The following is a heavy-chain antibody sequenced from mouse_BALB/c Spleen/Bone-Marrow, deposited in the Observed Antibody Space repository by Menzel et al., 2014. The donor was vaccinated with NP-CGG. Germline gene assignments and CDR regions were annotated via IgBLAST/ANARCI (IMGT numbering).Heavy chain of an antibody. J-gene: IGHJ3*01. Sequence: EVKVVESGGGLVQPGGSLKLSCAASGFDFSRYWTSWVRQAPGKGLQWIGEINPESNTINYTPSLKDKFIISRDNAKNTLYLQMSKVRSEDTALYCCARLGYYGWFAYWGQGTLVTVSA. CDR2: INPESNTI. CDR3: ARLGYYGWFAY. V-gene: IGHV4-1*02. D-gene: IGHD2-3*01. CDR1: GFDFSRYW.